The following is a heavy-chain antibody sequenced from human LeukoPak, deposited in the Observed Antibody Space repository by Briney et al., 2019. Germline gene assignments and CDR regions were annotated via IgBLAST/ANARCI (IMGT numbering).Heavy chain of an antibody. V-gene: IGHV3-30*02. J-gene: IGHJ4*02. CDR1: GFTFSSYS. CDR2: IRYDGSNK. Sequence: GGSLRLSCAASGFTFSSYSMNWVRQAPGKGLEWVAFIRYDGSNKEYADSVKGRFSISRDNSNNTLFLRMNSLRAEDTAVYYCAKSAGATAYFDYWGQGTLVTVSS. D-gene: IGHD1-26*01. CDR3: AKSAGATAYFDY.